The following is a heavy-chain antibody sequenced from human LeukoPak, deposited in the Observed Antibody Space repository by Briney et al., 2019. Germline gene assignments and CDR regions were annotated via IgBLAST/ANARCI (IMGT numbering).Heavy chain of an antibody. V-gene: IGHV1-46*01. D-gene: IGHD5-24*01. CDR3: ARVRDGYNDAYDI. Sequence: ASVKVSCKASGYTFTSYYMHWVRQTPGQGLEWMGIIGGNTNYAQKFQGRVTMTRDTSTSTVYMELSSLRSEDTAVYYCARVRDGYNDAYDIWGQGTMVTVHS. CDR2: IGGNT. CDR1: GYTFTSYY. J-gene: IGHJ3*02.